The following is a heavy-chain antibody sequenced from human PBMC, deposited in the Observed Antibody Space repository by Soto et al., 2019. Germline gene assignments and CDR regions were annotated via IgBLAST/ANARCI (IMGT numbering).Heavy chain of an antibody. CDR2: IYYSGST. D-gene: IGHD2-15*01. CDR3: ARDVVVVAATGGYYYYMDV. CDR1: GGSISSGGYY. Sequence: SETLSLTXTVSGGSISSGGYYWSWIRQHPGKGLEWIGYIYYSGSTYYNPSLKSRVTISVDTSKNQFSLKLSSVTAADTAVYYCARDVVVVAATGGYYYYMDVWGKGTTVTVSS. J-gene: IGHJ6*03. V-gene: IGHV4-31*03.